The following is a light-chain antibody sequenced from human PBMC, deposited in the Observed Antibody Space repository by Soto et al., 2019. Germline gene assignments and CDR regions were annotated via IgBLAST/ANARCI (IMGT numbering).Light chain of an antibody. J-gene: IGKJ5*01. Sequence: IVMTQSPATLSLSPGERATLSCRTSLSVSVYLDWYQQKPGQAHRLLISDASDRATGIPARFSGSGSGTDFTPTISSLEPEDFAVYYGHQRQYWPTITFGQGTRLEIK. CDR3: HQRQYWPTIT. V-gene: IGKV3-11*01. CDR1: LSVSVY. CDR2: DAS.